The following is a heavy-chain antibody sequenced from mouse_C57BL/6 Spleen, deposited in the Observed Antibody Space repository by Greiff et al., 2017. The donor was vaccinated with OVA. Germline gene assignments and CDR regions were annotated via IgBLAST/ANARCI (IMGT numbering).Heavy chain of an antibody. J-gene: IGHJ3*01. CDR2: INPNNGGT. CDR1: GYTFTDYY. D-gene: IGHD2-2*01. Sequence: VQLKQSGPELVKPGASVKISCKASGYTFTDYYMNWVKQSHGKSLEWIGDINPNNGGTSYNQKFKGKATLTVDKSSSTAYMELRSLTSEDSAVYYCARPLTTMDYDAGFAYWGQGTLVTVSA. CDR3: ARPLTTMDYDAGFAY. V-gene: IGHV1-26*01.